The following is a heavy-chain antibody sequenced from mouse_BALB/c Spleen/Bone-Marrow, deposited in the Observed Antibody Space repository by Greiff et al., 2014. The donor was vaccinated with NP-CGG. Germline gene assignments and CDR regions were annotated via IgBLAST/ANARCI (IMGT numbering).Heavy chain of an antibody. V-gene: IGHV14-3*02. Sequence: VQLKQSGAELVKPGASVKLSRTASGFNIKDTYMHWVKQRPEQGLEWIGRIDPANGNTKYDPKFQGKASITADTSSNTAYLQLSSLTSEDTAVYYCASYVYGYYFDYWGRGTTLTVSS. CDR2: IDPANGNT. CDR1: GFNIKDTY. J-gene: IGHJ2*01. CDR3: ASYVYGYYFDY. D-gene: IGHD2-2*01.